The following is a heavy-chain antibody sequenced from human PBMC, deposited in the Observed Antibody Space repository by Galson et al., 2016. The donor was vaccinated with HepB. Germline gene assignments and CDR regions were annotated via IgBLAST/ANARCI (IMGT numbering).Heavy chain of an antibody. D-gene: IGHD6-25*01. CDR2: INTNTGNP. CDR3: ARDPSVRLLRHFDL. CDR1: GYSFTTYT. J-gene: IGHJ2*01. V-gene: IGHV7-4-1*02. Sequence: SVKVSCKASGYSFTTYTMNWVRQAPGQGLEWMGWINTNTGNPTYAQGFTGRFVFSLDTSVSTAYLQISSLKAEDTAVYYCARDPSVRLLRHFDLWRRGTLVTVSS.